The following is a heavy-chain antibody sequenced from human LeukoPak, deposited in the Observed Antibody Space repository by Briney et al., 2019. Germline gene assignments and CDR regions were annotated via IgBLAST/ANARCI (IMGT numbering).Heavy chain of an antibody. CDR2: IYTSGST. D-gene: IGHD3-22*01. Sequence: SQTLSLTCTVSGGSLSSGSYYWSWIRQPAGRGLEWIGRIYTSGSTNYNPSLKSRVTISVDTSKNQFSLKLSSVTAADTAVYYCAREPYYYDSSGYYGWFDPWGQGTLVTVSS. CDR3: AREPYYYDSSGYYGWFDP. J-gene: IGHJ5*02. CDR1: GGSLSSGSYY. V-gene: IGHV4-61*02.